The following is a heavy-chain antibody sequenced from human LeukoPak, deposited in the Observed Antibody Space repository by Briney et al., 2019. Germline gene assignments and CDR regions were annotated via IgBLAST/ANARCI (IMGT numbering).Heavy chain of an antibody. CDR3: ARATTQWLVPVWFDP. V-gene: IGHV4-61*01. CDR2: IYYTGST. Sequence: PSETLSLTCTASGGSVSSGRYYWGWIRPPPGKGLEWIGYIYYTGSTNSDPSLNSRVTISLDTSKNQFSLRLSSVTAADTAVYSCARATTQWLVPVWFDPWGQGTLVTVSS. J-gene: IGHJ5*02. CDR1: GGSVSSGRYY. D-gene: IGHD6-19*01.